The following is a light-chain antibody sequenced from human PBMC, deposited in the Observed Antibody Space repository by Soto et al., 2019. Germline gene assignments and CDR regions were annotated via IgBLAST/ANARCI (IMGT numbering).Light chain of an antibody. CDR1: QSVSSSY. J-gene: IGKJ1*01. V-gene: IGKV3-20*01. Sequence: ENVLTQSPGTLSLSPGERATLSCRASQSVSSSYLAWYQQKPGQAPRLLIYGASSRATAIPDRFSGSGSGTDFTLPISRLEPEDFAVYYCQHYGSSPRTFGQGTKVAIK. CDR3: QHYGSSPRT. CDR2: GAS.